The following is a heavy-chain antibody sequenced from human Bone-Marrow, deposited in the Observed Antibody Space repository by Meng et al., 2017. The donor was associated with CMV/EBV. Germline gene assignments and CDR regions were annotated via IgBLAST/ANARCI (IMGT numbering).Heavy chain of an antibody. J-gene: IGHJ4*02. Sequence: SVKVSCKATGGTFSSYAISWVRQAPGQGLEWMGGIIPILGIANYAQKCQGRVTITADKSTSTAYMELSSLRSEDTAVYYCASGDCTNGVCYNWDYWGQGTLVTVSS. CDR1: GGTFSSYA. V-gene: IGHV1-69*10. CDR2: IIPILGIA. CDR3: ASGDCTNGVCYNWDY. D-gene: IGHD2-8*01.